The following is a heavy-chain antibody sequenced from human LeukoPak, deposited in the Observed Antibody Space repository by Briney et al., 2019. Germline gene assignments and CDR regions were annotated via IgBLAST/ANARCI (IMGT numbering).Heavy chain of an antibody. CDR2: ISYDGSNK. Sequence: GGSLRLSCAASGFTFSSYGMHWVSQAPGKGLEWVAVISYDGSNKYYADSVKGRFTISRDNSKNTLYLQMNSLRAEDTAVYYCAKDKDQRTGYYYYYGMDVWGQGTTVTVSS. D-gene: IGHD2-15*01. J-gene: IGHJ6*02. CDR1: GFTFSSYG. V-gene: IGHV3-30*18. CDR3: AKDKDQRTGYYYYYGMDV.